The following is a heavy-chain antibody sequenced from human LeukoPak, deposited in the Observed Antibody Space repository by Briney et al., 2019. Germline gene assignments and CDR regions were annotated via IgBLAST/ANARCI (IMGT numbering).Heavy chain of an antibody. J-gene: IGHJ4*02. V-gene: IGHV4-59*01. CDR2: IYYSGST. CDR1: GGSISSYY. D-gene: IGHD4-17*01. Sequence: PSETLSLTCTVSGGSISSYYWSWIRQPPGKGLEWIGYIYYSGSTNYNPSLKSRVTISVDTSKNQFSLKLSSVTAADTAVYYCAREGYGDYAFDYWGQGTLVTVSS. CDR3: AREGYGDYAFDY.